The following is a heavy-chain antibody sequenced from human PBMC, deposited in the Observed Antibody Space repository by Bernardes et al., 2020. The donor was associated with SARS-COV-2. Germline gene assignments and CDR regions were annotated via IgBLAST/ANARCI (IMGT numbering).Heavy chain of an antibody. CDR3: ARDLAFRYYYDSSGYYPRTD. CDR1: GFTFSSYE. J-gene: IGHJ4*02. V-gene: IGHV3-48*03. D-gene: IGHD3-22*01. Sequence: GGSLRLSCAASGFTFSSYEMNWVRQAPGKGLEWVSYISSSGSTIYYADSVKGRFTISRDNAKNSLYLQMNSLRAEDTAVYYCARDLAFRYYYDSSGYYPRTDWGQGTLVTVSS. CDR2: ISSSGSTI.